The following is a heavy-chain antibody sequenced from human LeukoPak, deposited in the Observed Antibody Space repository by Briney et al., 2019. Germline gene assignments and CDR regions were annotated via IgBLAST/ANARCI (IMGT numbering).Heavy chain of an antibody. Sequence: GGSLRLSCAASGFTFTNYAMTWVRQAPGKGLEWVSGISEGVGNTYYADSVKGRFAISRDHSKNTLYLQMNSLRAEDTALYYCAKREKGTTGRFFDYWGQGTLVTVSS. CDR3: AKREKGTTGRFFDY. D-gene: IGHD4-17*01. CDR2: ISEGVGNT. V-gene: IGHV3-23*01. CDR1: GFTFTNYA. J-gene: IGHJ4*02.